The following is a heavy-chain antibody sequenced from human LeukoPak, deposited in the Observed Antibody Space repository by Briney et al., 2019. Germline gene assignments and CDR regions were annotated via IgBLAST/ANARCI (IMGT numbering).Heavy chain of an antibody. CDR1: GSTYPSYL. V-gene: IGHV1-3*01. CDR2: INAGNGNT. J-gene: IGHJ4*02. D-gene: IGHD3-22*01. Sequence: GASVKVSCKPSGSTYPSYLRHWWRQPPDQRLEGLGGINAGNGNTKYSQKFQGRVTITRDTSASTAYMELSSLRSDDTAMYYCAMRKPYDSSGPFDYWGQGTLVTVSS. CDR3: AMRKPYDSSGPFDY.